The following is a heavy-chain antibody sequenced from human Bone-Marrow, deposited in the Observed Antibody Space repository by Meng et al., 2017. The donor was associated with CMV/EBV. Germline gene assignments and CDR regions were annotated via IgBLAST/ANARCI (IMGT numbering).Heavy chain of an antibody. Sequence: SETLSLTCTVSGGSISSSSYYWGWIRQPPGKGLEWIGSIYYSGSTYYNPSLKSRVTISVDTSKNQFSLKLSSVTAADTAVYYCARHVGATYYFDYWGQGTLVTVS. D-gene: IGHD1-26*01. V-gene: IGHV4-39*07. J-gene: IGHJ4*02. CDR1: GGSISSSSYY. CDR3: ARHVGATYYFDY. CDR2: IYYSGST.